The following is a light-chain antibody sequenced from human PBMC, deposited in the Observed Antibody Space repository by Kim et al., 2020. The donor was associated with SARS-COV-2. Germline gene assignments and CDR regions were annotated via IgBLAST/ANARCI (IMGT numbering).Light chain of an antibody. V-gene: IGLV3-1*01. CDR3: QAWDNSTVV. CDR1: KLGDKY. J-gene: IGLJ2*01. Sequence: SVSPGHTARIPCSGDKLGDKYASWYQQKPGQSPVLVIYQDTKRPSGIPERFSGSNSGNTVTLTVSGTQAMDEADYYCQAWDNSTVVFGGGTQLTVL. CDR2: QDT.